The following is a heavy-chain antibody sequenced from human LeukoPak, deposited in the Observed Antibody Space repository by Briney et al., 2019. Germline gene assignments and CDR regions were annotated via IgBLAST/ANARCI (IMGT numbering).Heavy chain of an antibody. CDR1: GGSISSSSYY. CDR2: IYYSGST. CDR3: ARVEYSSGWWFDY. Sequence: SETLSLTCTVSGGSISSSSYYWGWIRQPPGKGLEWIGSIYYSGSTYYNPSLKSRVTISVDTSKNQFSLKLSSVTAADTAVYYCARVEYSSGWWFDYWGQGTLVTVSS. V-gene: IGHV4-39*07. D-gene: IGHD6-19*01. J-gene: IGHJ4*02.